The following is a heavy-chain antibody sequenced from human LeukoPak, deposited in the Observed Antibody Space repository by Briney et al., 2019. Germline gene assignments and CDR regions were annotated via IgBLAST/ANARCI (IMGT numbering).Heavy chain of an antibody. CDR3: ARGYCSITSCYPNWFDP. J-gene: IGHJ5*02. V-gene: IGHV3-7*01. D-gene: IGHD2-2*01. CDR2: IKQDGSDK. Sequence: GGSLRLSCAASGFTFSNYWMSWVRQAPGKGLEWVANIKQDGSDKCYVDSVKGRFTISRDNAKNSLYLQMNSLRAEDTAVYYCARGYCSITSCYPNWFDPWGQGTLVTVSS. CDR1: GFTFSNYW.